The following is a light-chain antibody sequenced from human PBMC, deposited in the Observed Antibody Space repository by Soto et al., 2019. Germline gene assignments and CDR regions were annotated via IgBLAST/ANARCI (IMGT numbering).Light chain of an antibody. J-gene: IGKJ5*01. CDR1: QNINTY. Sequence: PSSLSAAVGDRVTIACRASQNINTYLNWYQQKPGKAPKLLMFDAASLQSGVPSRFSGSGSRTDFTLTITSLQPEDFATYYCQQANTFPRTFGQGTRLESK. CDR2: DAA. CDR3: QQANTFPRT. V-gene: IGKV1-39*01.